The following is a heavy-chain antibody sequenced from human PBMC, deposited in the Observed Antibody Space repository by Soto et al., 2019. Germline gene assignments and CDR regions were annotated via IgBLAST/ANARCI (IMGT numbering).Heavy chain of an antibody. D-gene: IGHD7-27*01. CDR3: VKRGRNWGAFDF. Sequence: VQLLESGGDLVQPGGSLRLSCVASGFILNNYAMSWVRQAPGKGLEWVSTIGGTDGDSDGVPWYEDSVKGRFTISRDSSANTLFLDMDNLRAEYSALFFGVKRGRNWGAFDFWGQGTTVVVSS. J-gene: IGHJ3*01. CDR2: IGGTDGDSDGVP. CDR1: GFILNNYA. V-gene: IGHV3-23*01.